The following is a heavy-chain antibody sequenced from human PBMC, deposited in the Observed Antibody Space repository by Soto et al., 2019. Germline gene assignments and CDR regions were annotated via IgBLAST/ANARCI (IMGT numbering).Heavy chain of an antibody. CDR3: ARVGTLYYYYYMDV. D-gene: IGHD7-27*01. V-gene: IGHV3-66*01. J-gene: IGHJ6*03. Sequence: EVQLVESGGGLVQPGGSLRLSCAASGFTVSSNYMSWVRQAPGKGLEWVSVIYSGGSTYYADSVKGRFTISRDNSKNTRYLQMNSLRGEDTAVYYCARVGTLYYYYYMDVWGKGTTVTVSS. CDR2: IYSGGST. CDR1: GFTVSSNY.